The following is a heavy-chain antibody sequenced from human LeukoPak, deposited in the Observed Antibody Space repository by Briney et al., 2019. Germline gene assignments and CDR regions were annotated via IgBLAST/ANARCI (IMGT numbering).Heavy chain of an antibody. CDR1: GFTFSSYS. CDR3: ARAGYYRGYDSSAYWDTFDY. CDR2: ISSSSSYI. V-gene: IGHV3-21*04. D-gene: IGHD3-22*01. J-gene: IGHJ4*02. Sequence: GGSLRLSCAASGFTFSSYSMNWVRQAPGKGLEWVSSISSSSSYIYYADSVKGRFTISRDNAKNSLYLQMNSLRAEDTAVYYCARAGYYRGYDSSAYWDTFDYWGQGTLVTVSS.